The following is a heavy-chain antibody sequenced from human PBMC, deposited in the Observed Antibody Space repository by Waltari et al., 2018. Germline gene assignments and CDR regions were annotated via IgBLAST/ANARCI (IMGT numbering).Heavy chain of an antibody. D-gene: IGHD2-15*01. V-gene: IGHV1-69*13. CDR3: ARDLVELGSGTPGAFDP. Sequence: QVQLVQSGAEVKKPGSSVKVSCKASGGTFSSYAISWVRQAPGQGLEWMGGIIPIFGTANYAQKVQGRVTITADESTSTAYMELSSLRSEDTAVYYCARDLVELGSGTPGAFDPWGQGTLVTVSS. CDR2: IIPIFGTA. CDR1: GGTFSSYA. J-gene: IGHJ5*02.